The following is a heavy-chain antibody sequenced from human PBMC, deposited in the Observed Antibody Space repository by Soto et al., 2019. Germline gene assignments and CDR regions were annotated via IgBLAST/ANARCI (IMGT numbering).Heavy chain of an antibody. CDR2: IYYSGST. CDR1: GGSISSGGYY. CDR3: ARWDVGGEFTTEYFDY. V-gene: IGHV4-31*03. D-gene: IGHD3-10*01. Sequence: QVQLQESGPGLVKPSQTLSLTCTVSGGSISSGGYYWSWIRQHPGKGLEWIGYIYYSGSTYYNPSLKSRVTISVDTSKNQFSLKLSSVTAADTAVYYCARWDVGGEFTTEYFDYWGQGTLVTVSS. J-gene: IGHJ4*02.